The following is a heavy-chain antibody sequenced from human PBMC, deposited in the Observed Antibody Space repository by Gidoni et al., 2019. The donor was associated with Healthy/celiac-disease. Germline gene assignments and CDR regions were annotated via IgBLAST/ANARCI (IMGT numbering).Heavy chain of an antibody. CDR2: IYYSGST. J-gene: IGHJ4*02. D-gene: IGHD3-3*01. CDR3: ARLNDFWSGYYTSWVGVAY. V-gene: IGHV4-39*01. CDR1: GGSISSSSYY. Sequence: QLQLQESGPGLVKPSETLSLTCTVSGGSISSSSYYWGWIRQPPGKGLEWIGSIYYSGSTYYNPSLKSRVTISVDTSKNQFSLKLSSVTAADTAVYYCARLNDFWSGYYTSWVGVAYWGQGTLVTVSS.